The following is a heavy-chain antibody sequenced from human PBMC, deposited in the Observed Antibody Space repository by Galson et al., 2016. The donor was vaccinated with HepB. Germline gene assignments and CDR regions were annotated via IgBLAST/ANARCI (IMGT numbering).Heavy chain of an antibody. J-gene: IGHJ5*02. V-gene: IGHV3-33*01. CDR3: VRDGDTRYFVLIDP. Sequence: WVRQAPGKGLEWVASIWYDGSNEKYADSVKGRFTISRDNSKNTLNLQMNSLRAEDTAIYYCVRDGDTRYFVLIDPWGQGTLVTVSS. D-gene: IGHD3-9*01. CDR2: IWYDGSNE.